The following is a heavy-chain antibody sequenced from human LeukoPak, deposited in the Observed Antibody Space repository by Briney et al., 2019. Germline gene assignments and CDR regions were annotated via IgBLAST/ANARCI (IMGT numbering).Heavy chain of an antibody. CDR3: ASFRFFDSSGYRN. J-gene: IGHJ4*02. Sequence: SETLSLTCTVSGGSVSSGSYYWSWIRQPPGKGREWIGYIYYSGTTNYNPSLNSRVTISVDTSKNQFSLKLSSVTAADTAVYYCASFRFFDSSGYRNWGQGILVTVSS. D-gene: IGHD3-22*01. CDR1: GGSVSSGSYY. CDR2: IYYSGTT. V-gene: IGHV4-61*01.